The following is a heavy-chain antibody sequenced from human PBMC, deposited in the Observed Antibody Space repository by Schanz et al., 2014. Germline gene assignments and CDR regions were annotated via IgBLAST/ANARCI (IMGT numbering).Heavy chain of an antibody. Sequence: QVQLVESGGGVVQPGRSLRLSCAASGFTMITYAMHWVRQPPGKGLEWVAIITYDGSNTYHADSVKGRFTISRDNSINTLSLQMNSLSADDTAVYYCAKGQGAVINNWYFDLWGRGTLVTVSS. CDR1: GFTMITYA. V-gene: IGHV3-30*04. D-gene: IGHD2-21*01. CDR3: AKGQGAVINNWYFDL. CDR2: ITYDGSNT. J-gene: IGHJ2*01.